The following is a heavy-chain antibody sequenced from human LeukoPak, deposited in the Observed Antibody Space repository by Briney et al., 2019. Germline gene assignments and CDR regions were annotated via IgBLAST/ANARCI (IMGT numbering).Heavy chain of an antibody. CDR2: ISAYNGNT. J-gene: IGHJ4*02. CDR1: GYTFTNFG. V-gene: IGHV1-18*01. D-gene: IGHD2-8*01. Sequence: ASVKVSCKASGYTFTNFGVTWVRQAPGQGLEWMGWISAYNGNTNYAQNLPGRVTMTTDTSTTTAYMEVRSLTSDDTAVYYCARVSSVGSNCDYWGQGTLVTVSS. CDR3: ARVSSVGSNCDY.